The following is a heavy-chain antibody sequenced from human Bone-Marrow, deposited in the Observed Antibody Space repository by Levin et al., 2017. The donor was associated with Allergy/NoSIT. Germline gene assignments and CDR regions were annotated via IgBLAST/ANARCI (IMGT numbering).Heavy chain of an antibody. J-gene: IGHJ6*02. V-gene: IGHV4-39*07. CDR1: GASITSLTYY. CDR3: RSRLDV. CDR2: IYSSGKT. Sequence: PSETLSLTCSVSGASITSLTYYWVWIRQPPGKGLEWIGSIYSSGKTYQNPSLKSRVTISVDRSKNEFSLKVNSVTAADTAVYYCRSRLDVWGQGTTVAVSS.